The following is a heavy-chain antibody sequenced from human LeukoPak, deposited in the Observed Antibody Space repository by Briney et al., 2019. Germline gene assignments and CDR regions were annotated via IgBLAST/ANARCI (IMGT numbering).Heavy chain of an antibody. Sequence: SVKVSCKASGGTFSSYAISWVRQAPGQGLEWMGGIIPIFGAANYAQKFQGRVTITADESTSTAYMELSSLRSEDTAVYYCASYYYDSSGYDYYFDYWGQGTLVTVSS. CDR3: ASYYYDSSGYDYYFDY. D-gene: IGHD3-22*01. V-gene: IGHV1-69*13. CDR1: GGTFSSYA. CDR2: IIPIFGAA. J-gene: IGHJ4*02.